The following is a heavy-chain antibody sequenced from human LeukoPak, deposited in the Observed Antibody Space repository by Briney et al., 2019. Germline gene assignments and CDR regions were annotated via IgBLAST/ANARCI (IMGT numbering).Heavy chain of an antibody. J-gene: IGHJ3*02. CDR3: AKDQSIAVVSGALDI. D-gene: IGHD6-19*01. CDR1: GFTFSSYA. CDR2: ISGSGGST. V-gene: IGHV3-23*01. Sequence: PGGSLRLSGAASGFTFSSYAMSWVRQAPGKGLEWVSAISGSGGSTYYANPVKGRFTISRDNSKNTLYLQMNSLRAEDTAVYYCAKDQSIAVVSGALDIWGQGTMVTVSS.